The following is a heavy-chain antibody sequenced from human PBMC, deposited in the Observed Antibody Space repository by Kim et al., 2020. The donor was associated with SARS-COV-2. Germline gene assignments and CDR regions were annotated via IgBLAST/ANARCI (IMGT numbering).Heavy chain of an antibody. CDR2: FDPEDGET. D-gene: IGHD2-2*01. CDR3: ATALWKPSSTSFLGWFDP. Sequence: ASVKVSCKVSGYTLTELSMHWVRQAPGKGLEWMGGFDPEDGETIYAQKFQGRVTMTEDTSTDTAYMELSSLRSEDTAVYYCATALWKPSSTSFLGWFDPWGEGTLGTVSS. CDR1: GYTLTELS. J-gene: IGHJ5*02. V-gene: IGHV1-24*01.